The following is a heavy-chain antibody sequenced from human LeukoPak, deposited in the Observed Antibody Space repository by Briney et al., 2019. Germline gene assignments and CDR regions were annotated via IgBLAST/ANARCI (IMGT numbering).Heavy chain of an antibody. V-gene: IGHV3-73*01. CDR1: GFTFSGSA. Sequence: GGSLKLSCAASGFTFSGSAMHWVRQASGKGLEWVGRIRSKANSYATAYAASVKGRFTISRDDSKNTLYLQMNSLKTEDTAVYYCPYDILTGYYPFDYWGQGTLVTVSS. CDR3: PYDILTGYYPFDY. D-gene: IGHD3-9*01. J-gene: IGHJ4*02. CDR2: IRSKANSYAT.